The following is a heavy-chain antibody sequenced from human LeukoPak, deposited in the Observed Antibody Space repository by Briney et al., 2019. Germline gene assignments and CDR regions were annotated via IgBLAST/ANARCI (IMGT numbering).Heavy chain of an antibody. CDR1: GFTFSNFW. CDR2: IKEDGSKK. CDR3: ARALGYCSSASCYYFDN. D-gene: IGHD2-2*01. Sequence: GGSLRLSCAASGFTFSNFWINWVRQAPGKGLEWVANIKEDGSKKNYVDSVKGRFTISRDNAKNSLYLQMNSLRAEDTAVYYCARALGYCSSASCYYFDNWGQGTLVTVSS. V-gene: IGHV3-7*01. J-gene: IGHJ4*02.